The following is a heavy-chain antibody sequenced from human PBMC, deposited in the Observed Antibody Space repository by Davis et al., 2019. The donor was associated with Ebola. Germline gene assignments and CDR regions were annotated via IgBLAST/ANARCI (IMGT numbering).Heavy chain of an antibody. CDR2: IYTGDSDT. D-gene: IGHD2-8*02. V-gene: IGHV5-51*01. J-gene: IGHJ3*02. CDR1: GNSFTSHW. CDR3: ASLRRTITGMDDAFDI. Sequence: GGSLRLSCKGSGNSFTSHWIGWVRQMPGKGLEWMGIIYTGDSDTRYSPSFRGQVTISADKSIKTAFLQWSSLKASDTAMYYCASLRRTITGMDDAFDIWGQGTIVTVSS.